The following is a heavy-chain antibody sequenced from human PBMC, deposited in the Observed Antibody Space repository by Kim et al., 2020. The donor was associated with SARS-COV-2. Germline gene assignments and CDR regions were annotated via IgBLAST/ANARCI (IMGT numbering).Heavy chain of an antibody. CDR1: GDSISSGGYY. Sequence: SETLSLTCTVSGDSISSGGYYWTWIRQRPGMGLEWIGYIYYSGSTYINPSLKSRVTISLDASKRAFSLRLSSGTAADAAVYYCARDKPDF. CDR2: IYYSGST. CDR3: ARDKPDF. J-gene: IGHJ2*01. V-gene: IGHV4-31*03.